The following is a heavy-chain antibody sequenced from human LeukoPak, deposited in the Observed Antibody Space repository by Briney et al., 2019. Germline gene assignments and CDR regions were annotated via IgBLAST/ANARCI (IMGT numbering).Heavy chain of an antibody. Sequence: GGSLRLSCAASGFTFSTYSMNWVRPAPGKVLEWVSSISSSSSYIYYTDSVKGRFTISRDNARNSLYLQMNSLRAEDTAVYYCARMYSGATDYWGQGTLVTVSS. D-gene: IGHD1-26*01. V-gene: IGHV3-21*01. J-gene: IGHJ4*02. CDR1: GFTFSTYS. CDR2: ISSSSSYI. CDR3: ARMYSGATDY.